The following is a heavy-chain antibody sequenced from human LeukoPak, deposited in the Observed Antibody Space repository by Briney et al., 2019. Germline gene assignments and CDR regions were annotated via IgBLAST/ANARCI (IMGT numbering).Heavy chain of an antibody. J-gene: IGHJ4*02. V-gene: IGHV3-48*01. CDR1: GFTFSNYN. CDR2: ISSSSSTI. D-gene: IGHD6-13*01. Sequence: GGSLRLSCAASGFTFSNYNMNWVRQAPGKGLEWVSYISSSSSTIFYADSVKGRFTISRDNARNSLYLQMNSLRAEDTAVYYCAGSPGPFGYWGQGTLVTVST. CDR3: AGSPGPFGY.